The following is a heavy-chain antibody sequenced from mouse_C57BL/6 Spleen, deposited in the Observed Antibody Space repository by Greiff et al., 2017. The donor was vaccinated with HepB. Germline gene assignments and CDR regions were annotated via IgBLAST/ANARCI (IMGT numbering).Heavy chain of an antibody. Sequence: VQGVESGGGLVKPGGSLKLSCAASGFTFSSYAMSWVRQTPEKRLEWVATISDGGSYTYYPDNVKGRFTISRDNAKNNLYLQMSHRKSEDTAMYYCANYYGSSYGYFGVWGTGTTVTVSS. CDR1: GFTFSSYA. CDR3: ANYYGSSYGYFGV. CDR2: ISDGGSYT. J-gene: IGHJ1*03. D-gene: IGHD1-1*01. V-gene: IGHV5-4*01.